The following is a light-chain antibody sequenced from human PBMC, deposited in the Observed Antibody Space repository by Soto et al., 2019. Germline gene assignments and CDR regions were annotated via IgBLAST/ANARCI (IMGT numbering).Light chain of an antibody. J-gene: IGKJ1*01. CDR1: QSISTN. CDR3: QHYNNWPPWT. Sequence: IVMTQSPVTMSVSPGERATLSCRASQSISTNLAWYQQKLGQAPRLLIYGASTRATGIPARFSGGGSGTEFTLTISSLQSEDFAVYYCQHYNNWPPWTFGQGTKVETK. V-gene: IGKV3-15*01. CDR2: GAS.